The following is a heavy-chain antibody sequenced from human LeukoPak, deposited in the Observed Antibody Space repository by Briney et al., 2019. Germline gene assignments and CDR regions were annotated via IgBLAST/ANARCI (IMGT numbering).Heavy chain of an antibody. CDR2: LFYTGAT. CDR1: GASLSDSNYF. J-gene: IGHJ4*02. CDR3: ARQVGGSKQVDY. D-gene: IGHD1-26*01. V-gene: IGHV4-39*01. Sequence: SSETLSLTCTVSGASLSDSNYFWAWIRQPPGKGLEWLGSLFYTGATYYNPSLKSRVTISVDTSKNQFALKLSSVTAPDTAVYYCARQVGGSKQVDYWGQGTLVTVSS.